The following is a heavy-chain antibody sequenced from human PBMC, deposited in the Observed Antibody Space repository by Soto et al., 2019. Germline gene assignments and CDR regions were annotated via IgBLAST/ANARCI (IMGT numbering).Heavy chain of an antibody. CDR3: ARDQNCGGDCYSYGMDV. Sequence: QLQLQESGSGLVKPSQTLSLTCAVSGGSISSGGYSWSWIRQPPGKGLERIGYIYHSGSTYYSPSLKCRVVIWVDRSKKRFSRKLSSVTAADTAVYYCARDQNCGGDCYSYGMDVWGQGTTVTVSS. CDR1: GGSISSGGYS. D-gene: IGHD2-21*02. CDR2: IYHSGST. J-gene: IGHJ6*02. V-gene: IGHV4-30-2*01.